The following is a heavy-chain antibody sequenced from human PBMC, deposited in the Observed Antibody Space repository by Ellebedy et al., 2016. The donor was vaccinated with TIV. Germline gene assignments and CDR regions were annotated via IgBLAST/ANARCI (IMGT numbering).Heavy chain of an antibody. CDR3: AAEGATSDAFDI. J-gene: IGHJ3*02. CDR1: GFTFSSYA. D-gene: IGHD1-26*01. CDR2: IVVGSGNT. V-gene: IGHV1-58*02. Sequence: GGSLRLSCAASGFTFSSYAISWVRQAPGQGLEWMGWIVVGSGNTNYAQKFQERVTITRDMSTSTAYMELSSLRSEDTAVYYCAAEGATSDAFDIWGQGTMVTVSS.